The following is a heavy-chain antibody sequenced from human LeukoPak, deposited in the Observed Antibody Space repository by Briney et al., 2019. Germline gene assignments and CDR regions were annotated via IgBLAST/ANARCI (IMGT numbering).Heavy chain of an antibody. Sequence: SETLSLTCTVSGYSISSGYYWGWIRHPPGKGLEWIGRIYHSGSTHYNPSLKSRLTISVDTSKNQFSLKLSSVTAADAAVYYCAMSSLRQSRAEYLQHWGQGTLVTVCS. V-gene: IGHV4-38-2*02. D-gene: IGHD6-13*01. CDR3: AMSSLRQSRAEYLQH. CDR1: GYSISSGYY. J-gene: IGHJ1*01. CDR2: IYHSGST.